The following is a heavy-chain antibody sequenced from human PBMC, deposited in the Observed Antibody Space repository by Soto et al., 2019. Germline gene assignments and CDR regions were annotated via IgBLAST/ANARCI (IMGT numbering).Heavy chain of an antibody. Sequence: SETLSLTCTVSGGSISSSSYYWGWIRQPPGKGLEWIGSIFYSGSTYYNPSLKSRVTISVDTSKNQFSLKLSSVTAADTAVYYCARLRWAQFPYIDSWGQGTLVTVSS. CDR1: GGSISSSSYY. CDR2: IFYSGST. D-gene: IGHD2-21*01. J-gene: IGHJ4*02. CDR3: ARLRWAQFPYIDS. V-gene: IGHV4-39*01.